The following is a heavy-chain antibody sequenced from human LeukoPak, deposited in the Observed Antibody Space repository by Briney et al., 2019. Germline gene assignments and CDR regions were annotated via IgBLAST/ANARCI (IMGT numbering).Heavy chain of an antibody. J-gene: IGHJ6*03. CDR3: ARLAAAGTYYYYYYMDV. Sequence: PSETLSLTCDVSGASFNDYYWGWVRQPPGKGLEWIGEINHLGSTNYNPSLKSRLTVSVDTSKNQISLKLTSVTAADTAVYYCARLAAAGTYYYYYYMDVWGKGTTVTVSS. CDR2: INHLGST. CDR1: GASFNDYY. V-gene: IGHV4-34*01. D-gene: IGHD6-13*01.